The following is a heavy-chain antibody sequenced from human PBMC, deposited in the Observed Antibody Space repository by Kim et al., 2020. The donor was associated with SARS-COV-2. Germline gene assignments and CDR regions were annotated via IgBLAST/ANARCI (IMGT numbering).Heavy chain of an antibody. CDR3: ARDPPAWGGFDI. Sequence: TDAQGLTGTFVFSLDTSVSTAYLQISSLKAEDTAVYYCARDPPAWGGFDIWGQGTMVTVSS. D-gene: IGHD2-15*01. J-gene: IGHJ3*02. V-gene: IGHV7-4-1*02.